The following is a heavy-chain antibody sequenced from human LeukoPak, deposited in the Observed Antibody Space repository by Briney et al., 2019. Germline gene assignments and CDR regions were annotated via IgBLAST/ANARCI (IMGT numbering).Heavy chain of an antibody. Sequence: SETLSLTCAVYGGSLNGYYWSWIRQPPGKRLEWIGEIDHSGSTQYNPSFKSRVTISLDTSKKQFSLKLTSLTAADTAFYYCARYGMAAEGIWWFDPWGQGALVTVSS. CDR1: GGSLNGYY. J-gene: IGHJ5*02. D-gene: IGHD6-13*01. CDR3: ARYGMAAEGIWWFDP. CDR2: IDHSGST. V-gene: IGHV4-34*01.